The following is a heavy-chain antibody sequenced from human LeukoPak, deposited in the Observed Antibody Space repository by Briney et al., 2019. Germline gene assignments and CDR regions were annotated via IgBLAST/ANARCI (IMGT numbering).Heavy chain of an antibody. V-gene: IGHV3-9*01. D-gene: IGHD6-19*01. Sequence: GRSLRLSCAASGFTFDDYAMHWVRQAPGKGLEWVSGISWNSGSIGYADSVKGRFTISRDNAKNSLYLQMSSLRAEDTALYYCAKGKQWLVPYRPLGAFDIWGQGTMVTVSS. CDR2: ISWNSGSI. J-gene: IGHJ3*02. CDR3: AKGKQWLVPYRPLGAFDI. CDR1: GFTFDDYA.